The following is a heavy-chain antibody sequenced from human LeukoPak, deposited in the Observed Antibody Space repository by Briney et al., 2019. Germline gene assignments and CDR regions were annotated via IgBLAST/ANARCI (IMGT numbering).Heavy chain of an antibody. V-gene: IGHV3-9*01. D-gene: IGHD2-15*01. CDR3: AKDMGDCSGGSCYTHPDYYYYGMDV. CDR2: ISWNSGSI. CDR1: GFTFDDYA. J-gene: IGHJ6*02. Sequence: PGGSLRLSCAASGFTFDDYAMHWVRQAPGKGLEWVSGISWNSGSIGYADSVKGRFTISRDNAKNSLYLQMNSLRAEDTALYYCAKDMGDCSGGSCYTHPDYYYYGMDVWGQGTTVTVSS.